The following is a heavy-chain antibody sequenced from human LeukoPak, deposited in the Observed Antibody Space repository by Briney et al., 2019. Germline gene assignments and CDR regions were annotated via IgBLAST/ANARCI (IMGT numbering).Heavy chain of an antibody. D-gene: IGHD2-2*01. V-gene: IGHV3-30*18. CDR2: ISYDGSNK. Sequence: GGSLRLSCTASGFSFSTYAMHWGRQAPGKGLEWVAVISYDGSNKYYVDAVKGRFTISRDNSKNTLYLQMNSLRADDTSVYYCAKAGCSSTTCYANSWGQGNLVTVSS. CDR3: AKAGCSSTTCYANS. J-gene: IGHJ4*02. CDR1: GFSFSTYA.